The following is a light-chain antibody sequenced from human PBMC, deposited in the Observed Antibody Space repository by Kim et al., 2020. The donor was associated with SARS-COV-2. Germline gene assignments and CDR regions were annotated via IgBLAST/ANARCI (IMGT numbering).Light chain of an antibody. J-gene: IGKJ5*01. Sequence: SLCLGETATLSCRASRSISRYLAWYQQNPGQPPRLLIYYASNRATGIPARFSGSGSGTDFTLTIASLEPEDSAVYLCQQRSSWITFDQGTRLEIK. CDR3: QQRSSWIT. CDR1: RSISRY. V-gene: IGKV3-11*01. CDR2: YAS.